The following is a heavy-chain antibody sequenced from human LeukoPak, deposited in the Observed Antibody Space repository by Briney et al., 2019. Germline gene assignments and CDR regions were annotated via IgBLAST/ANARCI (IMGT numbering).Heavy chain of an antibody. CDR1: GFTFSSYS. CDR2: ISYDGSNK. V-gene: IGHV3-30-3*01. Sequence: GGSLRLSCAASGFTFSSYSMSWVRQAPGKGLEWVAVISYDGSNKYYADSVKGRFTISRDNSKNTLYVQMNSLRGEDTAVYYCARTKLRLGELSPPDYWGQGTLVTVSS. D-gene: IGHD3-16*02. J-gene: IGHJ4*02. CDR3: ARTKLRLGELSPPDY.